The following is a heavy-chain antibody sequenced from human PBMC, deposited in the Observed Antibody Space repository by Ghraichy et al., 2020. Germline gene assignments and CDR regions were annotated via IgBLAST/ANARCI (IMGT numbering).Heavy chain of an antibody. V-gene: IGHV4-34*01. J-gene: IGHJ4*02. Sequence: SQTLSLTCAVYGGSFSGYYWSWIRQPPGKGLEWIGEINHSGSTNYNPSLKSRVTISVDTSKNQFSLKLSSVTAADTAVYYCARGLSVRSLVPFGYWGQGTLVTVSS. D-gene: IGHD4-11*01. CDR1: GGSFSGYY. CDR3: ARGLSVRSLVPFGY. CDR2: INHSGST.